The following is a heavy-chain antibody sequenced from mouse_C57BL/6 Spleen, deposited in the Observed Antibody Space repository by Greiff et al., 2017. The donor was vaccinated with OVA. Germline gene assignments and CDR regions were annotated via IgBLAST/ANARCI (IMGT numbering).Heavy chain of an antibody. D-gene: IGHD2-5*01. J-gene: IGHJ2*01. Sequence: QVTLKVCGPGILQSSQTLSLTCSFSGFSLSTSGMGVSWIRQPSGKGLEWLAHIYWDDDKRYNPSLKSRLTISKATSRNQVFLKITSVDTADTATDDCARRTAYYSNFDYWGQGTTLTVSS. V-gene: IGHV8-12*01. CDR3: ARRTAYYSNFDY. CDR2: IYWDDDK. CDR1: GFSLSTSGMG.